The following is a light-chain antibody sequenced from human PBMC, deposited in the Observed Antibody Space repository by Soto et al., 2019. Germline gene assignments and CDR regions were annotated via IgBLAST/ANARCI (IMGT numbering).Light chain of an antibody. J-gene: IGKJ1*01. CDR1: QSVSSN. V-gene: IGKV3-15*01. Sequence: EIVLTQSPGTLSLSPGERATLSCRASQSVSSNLAWYQQKPGQSPRLLIYGASTRATGIPARFSGSGSGTEFTLTISSLQSEDFGLYYCHQYNNFWTFGQGTKVDIK. CDR3: HQYNNFWT. CDR2: GAS.